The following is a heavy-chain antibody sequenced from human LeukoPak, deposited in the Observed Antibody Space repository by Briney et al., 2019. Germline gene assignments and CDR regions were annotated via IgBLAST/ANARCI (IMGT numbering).Heavy chain of an antibody. J-gene: IGHJ4*02. V-gene: IGHV1-46*01. CDR2: INPSGGST. CDR1: GYTFTGYY. D-gene: IGHD5-12*01. CDR3: ARGAYSGYYFDY. Sequence: ASVKVSCKASGYTFTGYYMHWVRQAPGQGLEWMGWINPSGGSTSYAQKFQGRVTMTRDMSTSTVYMELSSLRSEDTAVYYCARGAYSGYYFDYWGQGTLVTVSS.